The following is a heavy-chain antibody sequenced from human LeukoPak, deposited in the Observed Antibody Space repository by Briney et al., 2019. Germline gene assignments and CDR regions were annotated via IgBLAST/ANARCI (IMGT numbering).Heavy chain of an antibody. CDR2: ISNSGGST. CDR3: AKEGFDS. Sequence: LAGGSLRLSCAASGFTFSSYWMHWVRQAPGKGLEWVSSISNSGGSTYYADSVKGRFTISRDNSKNTLYLQMNSLRAEDTAVYYCAKEGFDSWGQGTLVTVPS. CDR1: GFTFSSYW. V-gene: IGHV3-23*01. J-gene: IGHJ4*02.